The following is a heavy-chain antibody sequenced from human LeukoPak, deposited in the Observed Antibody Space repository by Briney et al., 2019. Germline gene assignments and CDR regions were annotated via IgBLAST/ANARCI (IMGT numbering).Heavy chain of an antibody. CDR3: ARDFLRSGYFDY. Sequence: GGCLRLSWAASGYTFSTYSMNWVRQAPGKGLEWVSYISSTGNIVYYADSVKGRFTISRDNAKNSLYLQMNSLRADDTAVYYCARDFLRSGYFDYWAQGTLVTVSS. V-gene: IGHV3-48*01. CDR1: GYTFSTYS. CDR2: ISSTGNIV. J-gene: IGHJ4*02. D-gene: IGHD3-3*01.